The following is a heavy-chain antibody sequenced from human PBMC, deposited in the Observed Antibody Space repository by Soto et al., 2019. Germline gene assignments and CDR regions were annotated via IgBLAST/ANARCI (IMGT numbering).Heavy chain of an antibody. V-gene: IGHV4-61*01. CDR3: ARYYDILTGYYRAPGMDV. Sequence: SETLSLTCTVSGDSVSSGSYYWSWIRQPPGKGLEWIGYIYYSGSTNYNPSLKSRVTISVDTSKNQFSLKLSSVTAADTAVYYCARYYDILTGYYRAPGMDVWGQGTTVTAP. J-gene: IGHJ6*02. CDR2: IYYSGST. CDR1: GDSVSSGSYY. D-gene: IGHD3-9*01.